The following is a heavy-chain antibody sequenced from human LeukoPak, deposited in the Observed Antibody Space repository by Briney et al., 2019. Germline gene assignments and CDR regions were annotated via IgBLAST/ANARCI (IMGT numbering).Heavy chain of an antibody. J-gene: IGHJ6*03. CDR3: ARFVLDGDYYYYYYMDV. CDR2: INWNGGST. V-gene: IGHV3-20*04. D-gene: IGHD2-8*01. CDR1: GFTFDDYG. Sequence: QPGGSLRLSCAASGFTFDDYGMSWVRQAPGKGLEWVSGINWNGGSTGYADSVKGRFTISRDNAKNSLYLQMNSLRAEDTAVYYCARFVLDGDYYYYYYMDVWGKGTTVTISS.